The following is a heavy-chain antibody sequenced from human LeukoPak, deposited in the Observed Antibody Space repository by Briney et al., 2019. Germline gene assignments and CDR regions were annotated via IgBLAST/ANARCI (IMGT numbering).Heavy chain of an antibody. Sequence: PSETLSLTCTVSGGSTSSGYWTWIRQRPGKGRERIGYVYYIGSIKYTPSLKSRVTISVDRSKNQFSLKLTSVTAADTAVYFCARVGALTREFGNWGQGILVTVSS. CDR2: VYYIGSI. J-gene: IGHJ4*02. CDR3: ARVGALTREFGN. CDR1: GGSTSSGY. V-gene: IGHV4-59*01. D-gene: IGHD1-26*01.